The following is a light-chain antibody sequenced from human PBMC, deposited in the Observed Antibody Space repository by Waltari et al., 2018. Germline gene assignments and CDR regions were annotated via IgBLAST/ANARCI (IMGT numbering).Light chain of an antibody. CDR2: SNT. CDR3: SCRDSSGNVL. J-gene: IGLJ2*01. Sequence: QSVLTQPPSVSGAPGQRVTISCTGSSSNIGAGYDEHWYQQLPGAAPKLRIFSNTTRASGVPDRLSGSSSGNTASWPVTGAQAEDEADYYCSCRDSSGNVLFGGGTKLTVL. CDR1: SSNIGAGYD. V-gene: IGLV1-40*01.